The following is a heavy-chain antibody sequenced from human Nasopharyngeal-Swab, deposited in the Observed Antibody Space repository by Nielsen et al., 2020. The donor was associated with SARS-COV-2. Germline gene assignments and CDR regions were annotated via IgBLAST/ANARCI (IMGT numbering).Heavy chain of an antibody. D-gene: IGHD5-18*01. V-gene: IGHV3-30*18. Sequence: WIRQPRGKGLEWVAVISYDGSNKYYADSVKGRFTISRDNSKNTLYLQMNSLRAEDTAVYYCAKGGYSYGYYYYYYMDVWGKGTTVTVSS. CDR3: AKGGYSYGYYYYYYMDV. CDR2: ISYDGSNK. J-gene: IGHJ6*03.